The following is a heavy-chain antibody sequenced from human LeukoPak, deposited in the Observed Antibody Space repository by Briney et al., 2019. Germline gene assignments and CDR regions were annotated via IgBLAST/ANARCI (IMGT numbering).Heavy chain of an antibody. CDR3: ARDTPRITVAGGPDY. Sequence: SVKVSCKASGYTFTSYGITWVRQAPGQGLEWMGWISGYNGNTIYAQNLQGRVTMTTDTSTSTAYVELRSLRSDDTAMYYCARDTPRITVAGGPDYWGQGTLVTVSS. V-gene: IGHV1-18*01. CDR2: ISGYNGNT. J-gene: IGHJ4*02. CDR1: GYTFTSYG. D-gene: IGHD6-19*01.